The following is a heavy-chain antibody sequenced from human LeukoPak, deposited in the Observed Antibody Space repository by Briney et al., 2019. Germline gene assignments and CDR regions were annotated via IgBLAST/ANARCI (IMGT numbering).Heavy chain of an antibody. J-gene: IGHJ6*03. Sequence: ASVKVSCKASGYTFTGYYMHWVRQAPGQGLEWMGWINPNSGGTNYAQKFQGRVTMTRDTSISTAYMELSRLRSDDTAVYYCARASSSSVGGYYYYMDVWGKGTTVTVSS. V-gene: IGHV1-2*02. CDR2: INPNSGGT. CDR1: GYTFTGYY. CDR3: ARASSSSVGGYYYYMDV. D-gene: IGHD6-6*01.